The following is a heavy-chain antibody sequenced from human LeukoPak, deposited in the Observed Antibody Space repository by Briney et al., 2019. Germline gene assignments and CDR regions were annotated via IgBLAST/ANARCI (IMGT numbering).Heavy chain of an antibody. CDR1: GGSISSSSYY. V-gene: IGHV4-39*01. D-gene: IGHD6-13*01. CDR3: ARRLAGTEEY. Sequence: SETLSLTCTVSGGSISSSSYYWGWIRQPPGKGLEWIGSIYYSGSTYYNPSLKSRVTISIDTSKDQFSLKLSSVTAADTAVYYCARRLAGTEEYWGQGTLVTVSS. CDR2: IYYSGST. J-gene: IGHJ4*02.